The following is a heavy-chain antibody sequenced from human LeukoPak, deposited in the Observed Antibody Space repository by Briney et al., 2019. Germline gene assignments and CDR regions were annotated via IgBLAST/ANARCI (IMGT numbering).Heavy chain of an antibody. CDR3: AKLPSPDAFDI. D-gene: IGHD1-26*01. J-gene: IGHJ3*02. CDR1: GFTFSSYG. V-gene: IGHV3-30*18. Sequence: GGSLRLSCAASGFTFSSYGMHWVRQAPGKGLEWVAAISYDGSNKYYADSVKGRFTISRDNSKNTLYLQMNSLRAEDTAVYYCAKLPSPDAFDIWGQGTMVTVPS. CDR2: ISYDGSNK.